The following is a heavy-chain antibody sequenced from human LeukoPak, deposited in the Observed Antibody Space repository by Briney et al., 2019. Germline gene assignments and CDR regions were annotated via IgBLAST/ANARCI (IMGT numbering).Heavy chain of an antibody. V-gene: IGHV4-39*07. Sequence: SETLSLTCTVSGGSISSSSYYWGWIRQPPGKGLEWIGNIYYSGSTYYNPSLKSRVTISVDTSKNQFSLKLSSVTAADTAVYYCARVKKSSGWYPRAFDIWGQGTMVTVSS. CDR2: IYYSGST. D-gene: IGHD6-19*01. CDR1: GGSISSSSYY. CDR3: ARVKKSSGWYPRAFDI. J-gene: IGHJ3*02.